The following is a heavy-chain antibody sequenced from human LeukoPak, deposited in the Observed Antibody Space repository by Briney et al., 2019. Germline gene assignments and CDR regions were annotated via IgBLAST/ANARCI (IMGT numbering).Heavy chain of an antibody. V-gene: IGHV3-30*04. CDR3: ARDQGATLVRGVTPYLDY. CDR1: GFTFSSYA. CDR2: ISHDGSDE. Sequence: PGKSLRLSCAASGFTFSSYAMHWVRQAPGKGLEWVSNISHDGSDEKFADSVKGRFTISRGNSKNMVFLQMNSLRAEDTAVYYCARDQGATLVRGVTPYLDYWGQGTLVSVSS. J-gene: IGHJ4*02. D-gene: IGHD3-10*01.